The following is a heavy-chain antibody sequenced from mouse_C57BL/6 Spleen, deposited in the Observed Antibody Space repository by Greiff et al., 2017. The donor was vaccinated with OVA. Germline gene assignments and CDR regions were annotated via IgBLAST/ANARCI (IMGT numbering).Heavy chain of an antibody. CDR2: IRSKSSNYAT. CDR3: VRAVELPWYFDV. Sequence: EVQRVESGGGLVQPKGSLKLSCAASGFTFNTYAMHWVRQAPGKGLEWVARIRSKSSNYATYYADSVKDRFTISRDDSQSMLYLQMNNLKTEDTAMYYCVRAVELPWYFDVWGTGTTVTVSS. J-gene: IGHJ1*03. D-gene: IGHD5-5*01. CDR1: GFTFNTYA. V-gene: IGHV10-3*01.